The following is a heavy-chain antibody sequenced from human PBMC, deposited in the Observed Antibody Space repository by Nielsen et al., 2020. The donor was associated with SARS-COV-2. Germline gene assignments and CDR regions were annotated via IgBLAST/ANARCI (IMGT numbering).Heavy chain of an antibody. J-gene: IGHJ6*02. CDR3: ARESGIAVAGTYYGMDV. V-gene: IGHV6-1*01. CDR1: GDSVSSNSAA. D-gene: IGHD6-19*01. Sequence: SETLSLTCAISGDSVSSNSAAWNWIRQSPSRGLEWLGRTYYRSKWYNDYAVSVKSRITINPDTSKNRFSLQLNSVTPEDTAVYYCARESGIAVAGTYYGMDVWGQGTTVTVSS. CDR2: TYYRSKWYN.